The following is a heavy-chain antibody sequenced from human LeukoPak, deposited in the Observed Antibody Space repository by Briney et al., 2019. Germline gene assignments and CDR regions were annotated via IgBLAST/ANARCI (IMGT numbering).Heavy chain of an antibody. J-gene: IGHJ4*02. D-gene: IGHD2-2*01. V-gene: IGHV3-30*04. CDR3: ARDPRDCSSTSCGYLDY. CDR2: ISYDGSNK. CDR1: GFTFSSYA. Sequence: GGSLRLSCAASGFTFSSYAMHWVRQAPGKGLEWVAVISYDGSNKYYADSVKGRFTISRDNSKNTLYLQMNSLGAEDTAVYYCARDPRDCSSTSCGYLDYWGQGTLVTVSS.